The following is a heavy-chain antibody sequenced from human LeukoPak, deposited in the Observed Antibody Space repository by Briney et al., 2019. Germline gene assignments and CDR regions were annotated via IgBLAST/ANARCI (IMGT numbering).Heavy chain of an antibody. V-gene: IGHV4-39*01. J-gene: IGHJ4*02. CDR1: GGSISSSSYY. D-gene: IGHD3-10*01. CDR3: ARHVGNSGSGSYLTYFDY. CDR2: IYYSGST. Sequence: PSETLSLTCTVSGGSISSSSYYWAWIRQPPGKGLEWIGSIYYSGSTYYNPSLKSRVTISVDTSKNQFSLKLSSVTAADTAVYYCARHVGNSGSGSYLTYFDYWGQGTLVTVSS.